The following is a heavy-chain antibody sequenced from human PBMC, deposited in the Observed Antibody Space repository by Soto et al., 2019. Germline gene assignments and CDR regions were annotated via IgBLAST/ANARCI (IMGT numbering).Heavy chain of an antibody. V-gene: IGHV3-23*01. Sequence: PGGSLRLSCAASGFTFSTYAMSWVRQAPGKGLEWVSAICYSGGSKVYADSVKGRFTISRDNSNNTLYLQMNSLRAEDTAVYYCARDLSGDYGALDTWGQGTMVTVSS. D-gene: IGHD4-17*01. J-gene: IGHJ3*02. CDR1: GFTFSTYA. CDR3: ARDLSGDYGALDT. CDR2: ICYSGGSK.